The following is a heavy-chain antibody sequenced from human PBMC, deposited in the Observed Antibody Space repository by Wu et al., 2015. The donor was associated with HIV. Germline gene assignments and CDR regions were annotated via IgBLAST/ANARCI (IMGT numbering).Heavy chain of an antibody. V-gene: IGHV1-69*12. J-gene: IGHJ3*02. D-gene: IGHD2-2*01. CDR2: TIPFFGIA. Sequence: QVQLVQSEAEVKKPGSSVKVSCKGSGGTFSRNAISWVRQAPGQGLEWMGGTIPFFGIANYAQNFQGRVTITVDDSTSTAYMQLNSLRSEDTAVFYCATTNRDQLLSHGRTTGGLLAFDIWGQGTVVTVSS. CDR3: ATTNRDQLLSHGRTTGGLLAFDI. CDR1: GGTFSRNA.